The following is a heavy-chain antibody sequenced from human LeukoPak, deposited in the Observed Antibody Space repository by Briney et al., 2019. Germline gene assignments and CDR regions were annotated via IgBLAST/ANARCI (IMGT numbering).Heavy chain of an antibody. V-gene: IGHV5-51*01. D-gene: IGHD3-10*01. CDR3: ACQYYYGSGSYYYFDH. CDR1: GYSFTSYW. Sequence: SGESLKISCKGSGYSFTSYWIGWVRQMPGKGLEWMGTIYPGDSDTRYSPSFQGQVTISADKSISTAYLQWSSLKASDTAMYYCACQYYYGSGSYYYFDHWGQGTLVTVSS. CDR2: IYPGDSDT. J-gene: IGHJ4*02.